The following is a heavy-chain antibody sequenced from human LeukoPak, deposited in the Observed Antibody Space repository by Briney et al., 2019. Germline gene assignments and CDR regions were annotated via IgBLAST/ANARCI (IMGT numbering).Heavy chain of an antibody. V-gene: IGHV3-9*01. CDR3: ARDRVVATTLFDY. Sequence: GRSLRLSCSASGFTFDDYAMYWVRQAPGKGLEWVSGITWNSRIVAYADSGKGRFTISRDNSKNTLYLQMNSLRAEDTAVYYCARDRVVATTLFDYWGQGTLVTVSS. CDR2: ITWNSRIV. CDR1: GFTFDDYA. J-gene: IGHJ4*02. D-gene: IGHD5-12*01.